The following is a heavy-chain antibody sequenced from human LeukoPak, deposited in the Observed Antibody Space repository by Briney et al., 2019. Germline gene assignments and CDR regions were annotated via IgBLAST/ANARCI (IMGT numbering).Heavy chain of an antibody. V-gene: IGHV1-8*01. CDR3: ARSNRHPERYYMDV. J-gene: IGHJ6*03. Sequence: ASVKVSCKASGYTFTSYDIDWVRQATGQGLEWMGWMNPNSGNTGYAQKFQGRVTMTRNTSISTAYMELSSLRSEDTAVYYCARSNRHPERYYMDVWVKGTTVTVSS. CDR2: MNPNSGNT. CDR1: GYTFTSYD. D-gene: IGHD1-1*01.